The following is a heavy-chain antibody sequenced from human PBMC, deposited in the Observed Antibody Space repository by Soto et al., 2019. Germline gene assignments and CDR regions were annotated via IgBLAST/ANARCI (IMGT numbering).Heavy chain of an antibody. CDR1: GGSISSYY. CDR2: IYYSGST. D-gene: IGHD6-6*01. Sequence: PSETLSLTCTVSGGSISSYYWSWIRQPPGKGLEWIGYIYYSGSTNYNPSLKSRVTISVDTSKNQFSLKLSSVTAADTAVYYCARATLSYSSSPFDYWGQGTLVTVSS. V-gene: IGHV4-59*01. CDR3: ARATLSYSSSPFDY. J-gene: IGHJ4*02.